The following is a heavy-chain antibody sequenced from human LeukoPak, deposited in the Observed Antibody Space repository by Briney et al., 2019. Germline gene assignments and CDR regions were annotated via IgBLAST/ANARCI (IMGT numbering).Heavy chain of an antibody. Sequence: GGSLRLSCAASGFTFSSFAMSWVRPAPGKGLEWVSAISGSGGSTYYADSVKGRFTISRDNSKNTLYLQMNSLRAEDTAVYYCAKSPASIAAAGGVDYWGQGTLVTVSS. CDR1: GFTFSSFA. D-gene: IGHD6-13*01. J-gene: IGHJ4*02. V-gene: IGHV3-23*01. CDR3: AKSPASIAAAGGVDY. CDR2: ISGSGGST.